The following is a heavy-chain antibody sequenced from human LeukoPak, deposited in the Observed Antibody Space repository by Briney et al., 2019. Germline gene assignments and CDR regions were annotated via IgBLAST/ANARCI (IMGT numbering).Heavy chain of an antibody. Sequence: PGASLRLSCAASGFTFSSYAMSWVRQAPGKGLEWVSVISGSGGSTYYADSVKGRFTISRDNSKNTLYLQMNSLRAEDTAVYYCAKAYSYGYRAFDYWGQGTLVTVSS. CDR3: AKAYSYGYRAFDY. D-gene: IGHD5-18*01. CDR2: ISGSGGST. J-gene: IGHJ4*02. CDR1: GFTFSSYA. V-gene: IGHV3-23*01.